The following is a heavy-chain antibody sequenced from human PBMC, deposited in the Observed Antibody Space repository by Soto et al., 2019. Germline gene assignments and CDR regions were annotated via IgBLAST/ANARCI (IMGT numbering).Heavy chain of an antibody. CDR1: GFTFSSYS. Sequence: GGSLRLSCAASGFTFSSYSMNWERQAPGQGLEWVSSNSSSSSYIYYADSGKGRFTISRDNAKNSLYLQMNSLRAEDTAVYDCARDLIAAAHWGQGTLVTVSS. CDR2: NSSSSSYI. CDR3: ARDLIAAAH. D-gene: IGHD6-13*01. V-gene: IGHV3-21*01. J-gene: IGHJ4*02.